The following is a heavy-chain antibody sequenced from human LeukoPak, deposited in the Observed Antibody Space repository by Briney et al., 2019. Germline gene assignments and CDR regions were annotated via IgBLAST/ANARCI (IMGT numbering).Heavy chain of an antibody. CDR2: IKSKSDGGAT. Sequence: PGGSLRLSCAASGFTFSSAYMSWVRQAPGKGREWIGRIKSKSDGGATDYAAPVKGRFIISRDDSKNTLYVQMYGLKTEDKAVYYCSTDAGYSSRWYNYWGQGILVTVSS. CDR3: STDAGYSSRWYNY. CDR1: GFTFSSAY. J-gene: IGHJ4*02. V-gene: IGHV3-15*01. D-gene: IGHD6-13*01.